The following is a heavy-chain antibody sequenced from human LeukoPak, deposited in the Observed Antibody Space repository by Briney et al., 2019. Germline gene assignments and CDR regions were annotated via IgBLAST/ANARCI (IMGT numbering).Heavy chain of an antibody. CDR3: ARSYRYYYDSSGYIDY. Sequence: ASVKVSCKASGYTFTSYGISWVRQAPGQGLEWMGWISAYNGNTNYAQKLQGRVTMTTDKSTSTAYMELSSLRSEDTAVYYCARSYRYYYDSSGYIDYWGQGTLVTVSS. D-gene: IGHD3-22*01. CDR2: ISAYNGNT. CDR1: GYTFTSYG. V-gene: IGHV1-18*01. J-gene: IGHJ4*02.